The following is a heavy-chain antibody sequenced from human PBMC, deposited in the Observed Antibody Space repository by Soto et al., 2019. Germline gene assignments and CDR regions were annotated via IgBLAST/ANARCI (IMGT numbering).Heavy chain of an antibody. D-gene: IGHD3-16*01. CDR1: GGSISSGDYY. Sequence: SETLSLTCSVSGGSISSGDYYWNWIRQPPGKGLEWIGYIYYSGSTNYNPSLKSRVTMSIDTSQNQFSLKLSSVTATDTAVYYCARRWGDYFDYWGQGTLVTVSS. CDR3: ARRWGDYFDY. J-gene: IGHJ4*02. V-gene: IGHV4-30-4*01. CDR2: IYYSGST.